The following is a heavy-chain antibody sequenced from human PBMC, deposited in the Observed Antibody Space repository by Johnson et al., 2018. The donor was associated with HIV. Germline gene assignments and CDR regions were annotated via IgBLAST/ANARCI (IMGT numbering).Heavy chain of an antibody. CDR3: AREGTVSYGVAFDI. D-gene: IGHD4-17*01. J-gene: IGHJ3*02. Sequence: QVQLVESGGGLVLPGGSLRLSCAASGFTFSSYGMHWVRQAPGKGLEWVAVISYDGSNKYYADSVKGRFTISRYNSTTTLYLQMNSLRAEDTAVYYCAREGTVSYGVAFDIWGQGTMVTVSS. CDR2: ISYDGSNK. V-gene: IGHV3-30*19. CDR1: GFTFSSYG.